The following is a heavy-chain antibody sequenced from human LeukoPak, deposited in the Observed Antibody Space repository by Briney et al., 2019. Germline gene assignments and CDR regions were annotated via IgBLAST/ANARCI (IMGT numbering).Heavy chain of an antibody. D-gene: IGHD2-2*01. CDR2: MSNDGSIK. Sequence: PGGSLRLSCAASGFTFSAYTIHWVRQAPGKGLEWVAVMSNDGSIKKYADSVKGRFTISRDNSKNTLYLQMNSLRAEDTAVYYCAKAVGPTRNYFDYWGQGTLVTVSS. J-gene: IGHJ4*02. CDR1: GFTFSAYT. V-gene: IGHV3-30-3*01. CDR3: AKAVGPTRNYFDY.